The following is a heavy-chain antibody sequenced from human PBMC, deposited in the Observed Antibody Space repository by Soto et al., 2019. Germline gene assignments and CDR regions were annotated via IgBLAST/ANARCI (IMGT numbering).Heavy chain of an antibody. V-gene: IGHV3-23*01. D-gene: IGHD3-3*01. CDR3: VKDRSSSTILGVVISVDV. Sequence: EVQLLESGGGLVQPGGSLRLSCAASGFNFSNYVMGWVRQAPGQGLEWVSAVTGDGGNTYHADSVQGRFAISRDNSKNTLNLQMNSLRAEDTAVYYCVKDRSSSTILGVVISVDVWGKGTTVTVSS. J-gene: IGHJ6*04. CDR1: GFNFSNYV. CDR2: VTGDGGNT.